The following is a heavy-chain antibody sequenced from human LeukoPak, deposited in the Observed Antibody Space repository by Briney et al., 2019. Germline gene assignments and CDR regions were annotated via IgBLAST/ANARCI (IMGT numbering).Heavy chain of an antibody. V-gene: IGHV3-33*06. J-gene: IGHJ5*01. D-gene: IGHD2-2*01. CDR1: GFLFSSYG. Sequence: PGGSLRLSCAASGFLFSSYGMHWVRQSPGEGLDWVAAIWYDESKTYYADSVKGRFTISRDSSENTLYLQMTSLRAEDAAIYYCVQDLVPAASSRWFDSWGQGTLVTVSS. CDR2: IWYDESKT. CDR3: VQDLVPAASSRWFDS.